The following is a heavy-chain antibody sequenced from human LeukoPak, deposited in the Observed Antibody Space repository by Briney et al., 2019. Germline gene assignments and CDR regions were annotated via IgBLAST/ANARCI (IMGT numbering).Heavy chain of an antibody. V-gene: IGHV3-23*01. D-gene: IGHD2-15*01. CDR2: ISGSGGRT. CDR1: GFTFSSYA. J-gene: IGHJ6*02. CDR3: ASCGGSCPSNYYYGMDV. Sequence: GGSLSLSCAASGFTFSSYALNWVRQPPGKGLEWISAISGSGGRTYYADSVKGRFTISRDNSKNTLYLQMNSLRAEDTAVYYRASCGGSCPSNYYYGMDVWGQGTTVTVSS.